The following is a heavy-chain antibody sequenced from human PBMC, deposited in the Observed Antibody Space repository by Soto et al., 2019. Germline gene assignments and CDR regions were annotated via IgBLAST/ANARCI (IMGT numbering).Heavy chain of an antibody. Sequence: GASVKVSCKASGYTFTSYAMHWVRQAPGQRLEWMGWINAGNGNTKYSQKFQGRVTITRDTSASTAYMELSSLRSEDTAVYYCARGEWYGDYVPYYYYYMDVWGKGTTVTVSS. CDR3: ARGEWYGDYVPYYYYYMDV. CDR1: GYTFTSYA. V-gene: IGHV1-3*01. CDR2: INAGNGNT. D-gene: IGHD4-17*01. J-gene: IGHJ6*03.